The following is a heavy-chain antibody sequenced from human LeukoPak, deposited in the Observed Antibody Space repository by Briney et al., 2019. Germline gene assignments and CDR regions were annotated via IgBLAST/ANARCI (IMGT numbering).Heavy chain of an antibody. CDR2: IYPGDSDT. J-gene: IGHJ4*02. V-gene: IGHV5-51*01. D-gene: IGHD5-12*01. Sequence: GESLNISCKGSGYSFTSYWIGWVRQMPGKGLGWMGIIYPGDSDTRYSPSFQGQVTISADKSISTAYLQWSSLKASDTAMYYCARPPSPYSGYEGDWGKGTLVTVS. CDR1: GYSFTSYW. CDR3: ARPPSPYSGYEGD.